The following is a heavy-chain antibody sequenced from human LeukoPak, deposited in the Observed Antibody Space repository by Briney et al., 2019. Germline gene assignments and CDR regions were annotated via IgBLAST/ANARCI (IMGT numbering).Heavy chain of an antibody. CDR3: ARYSGSYYGNDAFDI. CDR1: GGSFSGYY. D-gene: IGHD1-26*01. V-gene: IGHV4-34*01. J-gene: IGHJ3*02. CDR2: INHSGST. Sequence: SETLSLTCAVYGGSFSGYYWSWIRQPPGKGLEWIGEINHSGSTNYNPSLKSRVTISVDTSKNQFSLKLSSVTAADTAVYYCARYSGSYYGNDAFDIWGQGTMVTVSS.